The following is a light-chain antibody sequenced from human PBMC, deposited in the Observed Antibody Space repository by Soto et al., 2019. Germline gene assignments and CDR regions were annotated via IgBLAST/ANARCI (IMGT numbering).Light chain of an antibody. CDR1: QGINSW. V-gene: IGKV1-12*01. CDR3: QHTNSFPYT. Sequence: DIQMTQSPSSVSASVGDRVTITCRASQGINSWLAWYQQKPGKAPKLLIYAASSLQRGVPSRFSGSGSGTDFSLTINSLQPEDFATYYCQHTNSFPYTFGQGIKLEIK. J-gene: IGKJ2*01. CDR2: AAS.